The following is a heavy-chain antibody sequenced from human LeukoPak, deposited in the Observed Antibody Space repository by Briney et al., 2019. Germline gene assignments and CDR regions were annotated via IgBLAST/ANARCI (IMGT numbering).Heavy chain of an antibody. CDR2: IIPIFGTA. Sequence: SAKVSCKASGGTFSSYAISWVRQAPGQGLEWMGGIIPIFGTANCAQKFQGRVTITTDESTSTAYMELSSLRSEDTAVYYCARGWYYDSSGYYYEALAAFDYWGQGTLVTVSS. D-gene: IGHD3-22*01. CDR3: ARGWYYDSSGYYYEALAAFDY. J-gene: IGHJ4*02. CDR1: GGTFSSYA. V-gene: IGHV1-69*05.